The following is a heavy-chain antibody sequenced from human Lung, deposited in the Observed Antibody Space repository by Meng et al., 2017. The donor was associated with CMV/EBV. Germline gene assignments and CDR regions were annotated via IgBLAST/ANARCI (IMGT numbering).Heavy chain of an antibody. D-gene: IGHD5-18*01. J-gene: IGHJ6*04. Sequence: GEXXKISCAASAFNFGSYLMTWVRQAPGKGLEWVANTIQDGSEKSFMDSVKGRFTISRDNAKNSLYLQMNSLRAEDTAIYFCERELGGYSHGKNSGYHYYGMDVWXKGTAVTVSS. CDR2: TIQDGSEK. CDR3: ERELGGYSHGKNSGYHYYGMDV. CDR1: AFNFGSYL. V-gene: IGHV3-7*01.